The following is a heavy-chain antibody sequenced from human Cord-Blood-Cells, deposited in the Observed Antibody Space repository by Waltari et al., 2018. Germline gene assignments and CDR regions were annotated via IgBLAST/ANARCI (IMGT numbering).Heavy chain of an antibody. D-gene: IGHD1-26*01. CDR1: GFTFDDYA. CDR3: AKDIESWDKGPFDY. CDR2: ISWNSGSI. J-gene: IGHJ4*02. Sequence: EVQLVESGGGLVQPGRSLRLSCAASGFTFDDYAMHWFRQAPGKGLEWVSGISWNSGSIGYADSVKGRFTISRDNAKNSLYLQMNSLRAEDTALYYCAKDIESWDKGPFDYWGQGTLVTVSS. V-gene: IGHV3-9*01.